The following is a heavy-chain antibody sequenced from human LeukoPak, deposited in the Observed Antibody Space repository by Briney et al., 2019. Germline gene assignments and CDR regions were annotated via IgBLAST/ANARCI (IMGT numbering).Heavy chain of an antibody. J-gene: IGHJ4*02. V-gene: IGHV3-30*02. CDR3: AKEIVDYGNYGPPDY. Sequence: GGSLRLSCAASGFTFSSYGMHWVRQAPGKGLEWVAFIRYDGSNKYYADSVKGRFTISRDNSKNTLYLQMNSLRAEDTAIYYCAKEIVDYGNYGPPDYWGQGTLVTVSS. CDR1: GFTFSSYG. CDR2: IRYDGSNK. D-gene: IGHD4-11*01.